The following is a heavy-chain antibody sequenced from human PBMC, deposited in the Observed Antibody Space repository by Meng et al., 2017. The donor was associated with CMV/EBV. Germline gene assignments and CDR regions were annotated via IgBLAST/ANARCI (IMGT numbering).Heavy chain of an antibody. CDR3: ASMSSSGDY. CDR2: INWNGGST. Sequence: GESLKISCAASGFTFDDYGMSWVRQAPGKGLEWVSGINWNGGSTGYADSVKGRFTISRDNAKNSLYLQMNSLRAEDTAVYYCASMSSSGDYWGQGTLVTVS. D-gene: IGHD6-6*01. CDR1: GFTFDDYG. V-gene: IGHV3-20*04. J-gene: IGHJ4*02.